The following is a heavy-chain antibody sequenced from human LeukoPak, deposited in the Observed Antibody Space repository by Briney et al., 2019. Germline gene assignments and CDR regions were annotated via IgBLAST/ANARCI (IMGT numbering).Heavy chain of an antibody. CDR1: VYTFTSYV. Sequence: ASVKVSCKASVYTFTSYVMHWVRQAPGQRLEWMGWINVGNGNTKYSQKFQGRVTITRDTSASTAYMELSSLRSEDTAVYYCAREWSGGSPDAFDIWGQGTMVTVSS. CDR2: INVGNGNT. V-gene: IGHV1-3*01. CDR3: AREWSGGSPDAFDI. D-gene: IGHD2-15*01. J-gene: IGHJ3*02.